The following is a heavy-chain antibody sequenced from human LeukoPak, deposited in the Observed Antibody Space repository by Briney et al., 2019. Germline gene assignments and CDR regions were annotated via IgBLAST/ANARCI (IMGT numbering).Heavy chain of an antibody. J-gene: IGHJ4*02. Sequence: SETLSLTCTASGGSISSYYWSWIRQPAGKGLEWIGRIYTSGSTNYNPSLKSRVTISVQTSKNQFSLKLSSVTAADTAVYYCARGLNRNDYGDYGYWGQGTLVTVSS. CDR2: IYTSGST. V-gene: IGHV4-4*07. CDR3: ARGLNRNDYGDYGY. CDR1: GGSISSYY. D-gene: IGHD4-17*01.